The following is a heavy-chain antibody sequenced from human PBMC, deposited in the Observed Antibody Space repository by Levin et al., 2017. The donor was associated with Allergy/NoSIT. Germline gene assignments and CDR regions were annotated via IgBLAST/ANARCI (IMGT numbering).Heavy chain of an antibody. Sequence: GESLKISCKASGYSFKNHGITWVRQAPGQGLEWLGWINPYNGNTNYAQRLQGRVTMTTDASTSPAYMELRALRSDDTACYYCARDFVVEVGAQVWDYFYGMDVWGQGTTVTVSS. CDR2: INPYNGNT. CDR1: GYSFKNHG. V-gene: IGHV1-18*01. J-gene: IGHJ6*02. D-gene: IGHD2-15*01. CDR3: ARDFVVEVGAQVWDYFYGMDV.